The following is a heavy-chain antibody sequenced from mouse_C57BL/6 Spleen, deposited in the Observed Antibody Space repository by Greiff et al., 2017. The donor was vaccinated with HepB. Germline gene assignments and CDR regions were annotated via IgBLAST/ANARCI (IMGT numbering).Heavy chain of an antibody. CDR3: TSYYGLYDFDY. CDR1: GFTFSSYA. J-gene: IGHJ2*01. V-gene: IGHV5-9-1*02. CDR2: ISSGGDYI. D-gene: IGHD1-1*01. Sequence: EVKLVESGEGLVKPGGSLKLSCAASGFTFSSYAMSWVRQTPEKRLEWVAYISSGGDYIYYADTVKGRFTISRDNARNTLYLQMSSLKSEDTAMYYCTSYYGLYDFDYWGQGTTLTVSS.